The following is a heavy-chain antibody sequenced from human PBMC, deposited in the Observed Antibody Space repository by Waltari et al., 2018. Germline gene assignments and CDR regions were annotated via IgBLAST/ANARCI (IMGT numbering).Heavy chain of an antibody. CDR3: AKRPGEGWFDP. Sequence: EVQLLESGGGLVQPGGSLRLSCAASGFTFNSYAMTWVRQAPGKVVEWVSAISGSGGSTYYADSVKGRFTISRDNSKNTLYLQMNSLRAEDTAVYYCAKRPGEGWFDPWGQGTLVTVSS. V-gene: IGHV3-23*01. J-gene: IGHJ5*02. CDR1: GFTFNSYA. CDR2: ISGSGGST. D-gene: IGHD7-27*01.